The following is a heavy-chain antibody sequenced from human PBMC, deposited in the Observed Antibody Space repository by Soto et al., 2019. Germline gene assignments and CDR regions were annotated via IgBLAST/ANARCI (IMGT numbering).Heavy chain of an antibody. CDR3: ARQLQLWSFDY. D-gene: IGHD5-18*01. J-gene: IGHJ4*02. CDR1: GGSISSYY. Sequence: PSETLSLTCTVSGGSISSYYWSWIRQPPGKGLEWIGYIYYSGSTNYNPSLKSRVTISVDTSKNQFSLKLSSVTAADTAVYYCARQLQLWSFDYWGQGTLVTVSS. CDR2: IYYSGST. V-gene: IGHV4-59*08.